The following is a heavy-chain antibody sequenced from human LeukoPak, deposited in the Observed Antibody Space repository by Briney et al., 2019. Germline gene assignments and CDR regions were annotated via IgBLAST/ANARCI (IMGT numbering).Heavy chain of an antibody. CDR2: IYYSGST. CDR3: ARDLQAGDY. D-gene: IGHD6-13*01. CDR1: GGSISSSRYY. J-gene: IGHJ4*02. Sequence: SETLSLTCTVSGGSISSSRYYWGWIRQPPGKGLEWIGSIYYSGSTYYNPSLKSRVTISVDTSKNQFSLKLTSVTAADTAVYYCARDLQAGDYWGQGTLVTVSS. V-gene: IGHV4-39*07.